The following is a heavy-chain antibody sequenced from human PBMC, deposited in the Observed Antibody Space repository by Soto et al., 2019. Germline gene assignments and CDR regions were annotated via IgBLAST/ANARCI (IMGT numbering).Heavy chain of an antibody. CDR2: IRSSSSYT. D-gene: IGHD7-27*01. J-gene: IGHJ5*02. CDR1: GFTFSNYY. CDR3: AREWLTQLGAFDP. V-gene: IGHV3-11*06. Sequence: PVGSLRLSCAASGFTFSNYYMSWIRQAPGKGLEWVSYIRSSSSYTNYADSVKGRFTISRDNAKNSLYLQMNSLRAEDTAVYYCAREWLTQLGAFDPWGQGTLVTVSS.